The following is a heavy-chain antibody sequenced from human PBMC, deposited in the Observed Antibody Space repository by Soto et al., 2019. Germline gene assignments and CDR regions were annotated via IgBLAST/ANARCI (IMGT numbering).Heavy chain of an antibody. CDR2: IRSSDNTI. D-gene: IGHD3-10*01. J-gene: IGHJ3*02. V-gene: IGHV3-48*02. CDR3: ARDYGYAFDI. CDR1: GFSFITYS. Sequence: EVQLAESGGGLVQPGGSLRLSCATSGFSFITYSMNWVRQAPGKGLEWVSYIRSSDNTIYYADSVKGRFTISTDNAKNSLYLQMNSLRDEDTAVYYCARDYGYAFDIWGQGTMVTVSS.